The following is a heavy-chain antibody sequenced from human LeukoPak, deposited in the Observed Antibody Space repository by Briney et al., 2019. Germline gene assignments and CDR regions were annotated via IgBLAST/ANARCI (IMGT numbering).Heavy chain of an antibody. Sequence: PSETLSLTCTVSGGSISSGDYYWSWIRQPPGKGLEWIGSIYYSGSTYYNPSLKSRVTISVDTSKNQFSLKLSSVTAADTAVYYCAGENFVEVPAAPPFDYGGEGPLVPVSS. CDR3: AGENFVEVPAAPPFDY. CDR2: IYYSGST. J-gene: IGHJ4*02. D-gene: IGHD2-2*01. V-gene: IGHV4-39*01. CDR1: GGSISSGDYY.